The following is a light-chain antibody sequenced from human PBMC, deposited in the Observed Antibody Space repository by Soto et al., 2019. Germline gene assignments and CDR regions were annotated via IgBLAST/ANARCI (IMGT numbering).Light chain of an antibody. CDR1: QSVSSSY. J-gene: IGKJ1*01. V-gene: IGKV3-20*01. CDR3: QQYGSSPGT. CDR2: GAS. Sequence: EIVLTQSPGTLSLSPVERATLSGMASQSVSSSYLAWYQQKPGQAPRLLIYGASSRATGIPDRFSGSGSGTDFTLTISRLEPEDFAVYYCQQYGSSPGTFGQGTKVDIK.